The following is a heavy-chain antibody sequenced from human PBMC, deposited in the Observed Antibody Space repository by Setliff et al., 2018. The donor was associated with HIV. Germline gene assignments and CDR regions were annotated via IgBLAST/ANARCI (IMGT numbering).Heavy chain of an antibody. V-gene: IGHV1-18*01. CDR3: ARRGYSYDTSGYYYYFDY. D-gene: IGHD3-22*01. CDR2: IRPYNGNT. CDR1: GYSFASYD. Sequence: ASVKVSCKASGYSFASYDVTWVRQAPGQGLEWMGWIRPYNGNTNYAQKFQGRVTMTTDTSTRTAYMELGNLRSDDTAVYYCARRGYSYDTSGYYYYFDYWGQGTLVTVSS. J-gene: IGHJ4*02.